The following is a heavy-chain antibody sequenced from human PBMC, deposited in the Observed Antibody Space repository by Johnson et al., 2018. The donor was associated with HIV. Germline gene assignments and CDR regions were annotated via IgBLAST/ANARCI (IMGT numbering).Heavy chain of an antibody. CDR3: ARRDSGSLSFDI. Sequence: VQLVESGGGVVQPGGSLRLSCAASGFIFSSYAMSWVRQAPGKGLEWVSAISGSGGNTGYADSVKGRCTISRDNGKNSLYLQMNTLRAEDTALYYCARRDSGSLSFDIWGQGTMVTVSS. CDR2: ISGSGGNT. J-gene: IGHJ3*02. CDR1: GFIFSSYA. D-gene: IGHD1-26*01. V-gene: IGHV3-23*04.